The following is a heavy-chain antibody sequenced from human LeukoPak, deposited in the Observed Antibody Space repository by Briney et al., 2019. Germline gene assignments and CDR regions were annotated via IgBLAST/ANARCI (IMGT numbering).Heavy chain of an antibody. J-gene: IGHJ4*02. CDR1: GGSISSGGYS. V-gene: IGHV4-30-2*01. CDR2: IYHSGST. Sequence: SQTLSLTCAVSGGSISSGGYSWSWIRQPPGKGLERIGYIYHSGSTYYNPSLKSRVTISVDRSKNQFSLKLSSVTAADTAVYYCARAGGSDYDILTGYSSSCYFDYWGQGTLVTVSS. CDR3: ARAGGSDYDILTGYSSSCYFDY. D-gene: IGHD3-9*01.